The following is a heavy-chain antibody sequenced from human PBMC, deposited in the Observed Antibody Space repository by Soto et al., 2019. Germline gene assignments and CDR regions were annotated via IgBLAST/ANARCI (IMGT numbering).Heavy chain of an antibody. Sequence: SETLSLTCTVSGGSISSGDYYWSWIRQPPGKGLEWIGYIYYSGSTYYNPSLKSRVTISVDTSKNQFSLKLSSVTAADTAVYYCARDLTNGNGYYYYGKDVWGQGTTVTVSS. CDR3: ARDLTNGNGYYYYGKDV. V-gene: IGHV4-30-4*01. J-gene: IGHJ6*02. CDR1: GGSISSGDYY. CDR2: IYYSGST.